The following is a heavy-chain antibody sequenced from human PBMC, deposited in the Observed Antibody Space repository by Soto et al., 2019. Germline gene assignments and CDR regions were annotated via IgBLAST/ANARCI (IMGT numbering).Heavy chain of an antibody. CDR2: ISYDEDNI. Sequence: QVQLVESGGGVVQPGQSLRLACVGSGFTFSNYGMHWVRQAPGEGPEWVAVISYDEDNIYYADSVKGRFTISRDNSKDTLYLQMNSLRPEDTAVYFCAKSGTTVTTFWYFDLWGRGTLVTVSS. D-gene: IGHD4-17*01. CDR3: AKSGTTVTTFWYFDL. J-gene: IGHJ2*01. V-gene: IGHV3-30*18. CDR1: GFTFSNYG.